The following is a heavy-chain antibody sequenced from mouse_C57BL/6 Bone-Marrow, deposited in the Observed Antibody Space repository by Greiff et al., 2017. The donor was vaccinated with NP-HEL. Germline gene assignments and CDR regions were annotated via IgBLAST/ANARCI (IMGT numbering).Heavy chain of an antibody. CDR3: ARIITTHWYFDV. D-gene: IGHD1-1*01. CDR1: GYTFTDYY. J-gene: IGHJ1*03. V-gene: IGHV1-26*01. CDR2: INPNNGGT. Sequence: VQLQQSGPELVKPGASVKISCKASGYTFTDYYMNWVKQSHGKSLEWIGDINPNNGGTSYNQKFKGKATLTVDKSSSTAYMELRSLTSEDSAVYYCARIITTHWYFDVWGTGTTVTVSS.